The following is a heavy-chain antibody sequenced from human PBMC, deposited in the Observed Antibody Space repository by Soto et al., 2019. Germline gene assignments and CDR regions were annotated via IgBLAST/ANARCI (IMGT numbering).Heavy chain of an antibody. D-gene: IGHD6-19*01. V-gene: IGHV3-66*01. CDR1: GFTVSSNY. Sequence: EVQLVESGGGLVQPGGSLRLSCAASGFTVSSNYMSWVRQAPGKGLEWVSVIYSGGSTYYADSVKGRFTISRDNSKNTLYLQINSLRAEDTAVSYCARDHPYSSGWYSDYWGQGTLVTVSS. J-gene: IGHJ4*02. CDR3: ARDHPYSSGWYSDY. CDR2: IYSGGST.